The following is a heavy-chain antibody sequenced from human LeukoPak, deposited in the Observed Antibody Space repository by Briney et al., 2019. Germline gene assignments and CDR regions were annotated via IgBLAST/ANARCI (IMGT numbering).Heavy chain of an antibody. CDR2: IIPILGIT. D-gene: IGHD1-14*01. Sequence: ASVKVSCKASGGTFASFAISWVRQAPGQGLEYMGRIIPILGITDYAQKFQGRVTITADKSTITVYMELSSLRSEDTAVYYCARGPTRSGMDVWGQGTTVTVSS. V-gene: IGHV1-69*04. CDR1: GGTFASFA. J-gene: IGHJ6*02. CDR3: ARGPTRSGMDV.